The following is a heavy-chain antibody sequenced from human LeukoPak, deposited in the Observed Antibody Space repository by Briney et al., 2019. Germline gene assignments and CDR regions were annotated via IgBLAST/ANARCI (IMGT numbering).Heavy chain of an antibody. CDR1: GYTFTSYY. J-gene: IGHJ6*02. V-gene: IGHV1-46*01. CDR3: ARERENTYYYYYGLDV. Sequence: ASVKVSCKASGYTFTSYYMHWMRQAPGQGLEWMGIINPSGGSTSYAQKFQGRVTMTRDTSTSTVYMELSSLRSEDTAVYYCARERENTYYYYYGLDVWGQGTTVTVSS. CDR2: INPSGGST.